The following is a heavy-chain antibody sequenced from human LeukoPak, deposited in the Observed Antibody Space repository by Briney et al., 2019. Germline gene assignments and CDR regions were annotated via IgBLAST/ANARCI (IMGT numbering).Heavy chain of an antibody. Sequence: PSETLSLTCSVSGYSINSGYFWVWVRQPPGKGLEWIGSANHRGSTYYNPALKSRVTISVDTSKNQFSLKLSSVTAADAAVYYCARGMTKDYFDYWGQGTLVTVSS. V-gene: IGHV4-38-2*01. CDR2: ANHRGST. CDR3: ARGMTKDYFDY. CDR1: GYSINSGYF. J-gene: IGHJ4*02.